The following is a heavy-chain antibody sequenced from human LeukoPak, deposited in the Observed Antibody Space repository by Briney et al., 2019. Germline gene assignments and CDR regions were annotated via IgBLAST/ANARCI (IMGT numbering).Heavy chain of an antibody. Sequence: SETLSLTCTVSGGSISSYYWSWIRQPPGKGLEWIGYIYYSGSTNYIPSLKSRVTISVDTSKNQFSLKLSSVTAADTAVYYCARGDGYYDFWSGSIAWGQGTLVTVSS. J-gene: IGHJ5*02. CDR3: ARGDGYYDFWSGSIA. V-gene: IGHV4-59*01. D-gene: IGHD3-3*01. CDR2: IYYSGST. CDR1: GGSISSYY.